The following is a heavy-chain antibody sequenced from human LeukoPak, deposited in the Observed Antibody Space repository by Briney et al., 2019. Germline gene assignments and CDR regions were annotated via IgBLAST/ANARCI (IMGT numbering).Heavy chain of an antibody. D-gene: IGHD1-26*01. J-gene: IGHJ6*02. V-gene: IGHV4-59*01. CDR1: GGSISTYY. CDR2: IYFSGST. Sequence: PSETLSLTCTVSGGSISTYYWSWIGQPPGKGLEWIGYIYFSGSTNYNPSLKSRVTISVDTSKNQFSLKLSSVTAADTAVYYCARVGATAYGLDVWGQGTPVTVSS. CDR3: ARVGATAYGLDV.